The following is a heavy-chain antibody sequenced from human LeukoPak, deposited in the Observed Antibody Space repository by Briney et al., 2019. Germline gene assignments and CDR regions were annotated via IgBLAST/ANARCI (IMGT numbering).Heavy chain of an antibody. J-gene: IGHJ4*02. CDR3: ARDTPDWSYGQSTYYFDY. Sequence: GASVKVSCKASGYSLTSYGISWVRQAPGQGLEWMGWISAYIGNRNYAQKFQGRVTMTTDTSTSTAYMELTSLRSDDTAVYYCARDTPDWSYGQSTYYFDYWGQGTLVTVSS. D-gene: IGHD3-16*01. CDR2: ISAYIGNR. CDR1: GYSLTSYG. V-gene: IGHV1-18*01.